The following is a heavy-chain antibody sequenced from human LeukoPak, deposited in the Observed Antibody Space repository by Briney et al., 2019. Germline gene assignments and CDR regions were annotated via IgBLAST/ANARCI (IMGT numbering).Heavy chain of an antibody. CDR3: AKEPAPHAGGWYFPDDH. CDR2: XXXDGSLR. Sequence: GGSLRLSCAASGFXFXXXXXHWVRQAPXXXXXXXXXXXXDGSLRYYADYVKGRFTISRDNSKNTLLLQINSLRSEDTAVYYCAKEPAPHAGGWYFPDDHWGQGTLVTVSS. D-gene: IGHD6-19*01. J-gene: IGHJ5*02. V-gene: IGHV3-30*02. CDR1: GFXFXXXX.